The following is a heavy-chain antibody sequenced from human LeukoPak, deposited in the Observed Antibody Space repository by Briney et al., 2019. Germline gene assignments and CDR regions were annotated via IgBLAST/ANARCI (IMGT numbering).Heavy chain of an antibody. J-gene: IGHJ6*03. CDR3: ARGALIRGVTRFYYYMDV. V-gene: IGHV4-4*07. D-gene: IGHD3-10*01. CDR1: GGSISSYY. CDR2: IYTSGST. Sequence: SETLSLTCTVSGGSISSYYWSWLRQPAGKGLEWLGRIYTSGSTNYNPSLKSRVTMSVDTSKNQFSLKLSSVTAADTAVYYCARGALIRGVTRFYYYMDVWGKGTTVTVSS.